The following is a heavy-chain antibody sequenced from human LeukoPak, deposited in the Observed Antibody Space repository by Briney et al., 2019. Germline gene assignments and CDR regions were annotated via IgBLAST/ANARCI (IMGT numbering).Heavy chain of an antibody. V-gene: IGHV1-69*13. D-gene: IGHD5-24*01. Sequence: SVKVSCKASGYTFTSYYMHWVRQAPGQGLEWMGGIIPIFGTANYAQKFQGRVTITADESTSTAYMELSSLRSEDTAVYYCARGVGFSRWLQLRRYGYFDYWGQGTLVTVSS. CDR1: GYTFTSYY. CDR3: ARGVGFSRWLQLRRYGYFDY. CDR2: IIPIFGTA. J-gene: IGHJ4*02.